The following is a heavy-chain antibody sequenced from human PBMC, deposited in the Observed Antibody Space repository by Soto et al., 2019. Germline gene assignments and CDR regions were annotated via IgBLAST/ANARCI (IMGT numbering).Heavy chain of an antibody. CDR2: VHPSGST. CDR1: SASLGDDY. J-gene: IGHJ6*02. Sequence: SETLSLTCAVFSASLGDDYWAWIRQSPDKGLEWIGEVHPSGSTDYNPPLNGRLTLSLDTSKNQFSRKVASVTAADTAVYFCARGKPSGYRFGPRNFFYYGLHVWGPGTTVTVSS. D-gene: IGHD5-18*01. CDR3: ARGKPSGYRFGPRNFFYYGLHV. V-gene: IGHV4-34*01.